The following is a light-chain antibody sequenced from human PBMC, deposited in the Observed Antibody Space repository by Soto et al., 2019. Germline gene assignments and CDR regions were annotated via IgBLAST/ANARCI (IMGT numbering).Light chain of an antibody. V-gene: IGKV1-5*03. CDR3: QQYYSYSRA. Sequence: DIQMTQSPSTLSASVGDRVTITCRASQSISSWLAWYQQKPGKAPELLIYKASNLESGVPSRFSGSGSGTEVTLTISNLQPDDFATYYCQQYYSYSRAFGQGTKVEIK. J-gene: IGKJ1*01. CDR1: QSISSW. CDR2: KAS.